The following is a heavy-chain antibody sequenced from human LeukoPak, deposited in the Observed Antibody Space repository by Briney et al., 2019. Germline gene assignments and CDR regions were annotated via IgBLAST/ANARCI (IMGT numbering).Heavy chain of an antibody. CDR2: IYYTGST. Sequence: SETLSLTCTVPGGSISNYYWSWIRQPPGKGLEWIGYIYYTGSTNYHPSLTSRVNISVDTSKNQFSLNLTSVTAADTAVYYCARWGSIAVARFDYWGQGTLVTVSS. V-gene: IGHV4-59*01. D-gene: IGHD6-6*01. J-gene: IGHJ4*02. CDR3: ARWGSIAVARFDY. CDR1: GGSISNYY.